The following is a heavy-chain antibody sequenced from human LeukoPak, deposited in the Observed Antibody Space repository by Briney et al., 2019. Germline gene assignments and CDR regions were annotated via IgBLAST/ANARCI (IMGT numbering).Heavy chain of an antibody. V-gene: IGHV1-2*02. CDR1: GYTFTGYY. D-gene: IGHD4-17*01. CDR3: ARGQIYGDYVDY. J-gene: IGHJ4*02. CDR2: INPNRGGT. Sequence: ASVNVSCEASGYTFTGYYLHWVRPAPGQGLEWMGWINPNRGGTNYAQKFQGRLTMTRDTSISTAFIELDRLKSDDTAVYYCARGQIYGDYVDYWGQGTLVTVSS.